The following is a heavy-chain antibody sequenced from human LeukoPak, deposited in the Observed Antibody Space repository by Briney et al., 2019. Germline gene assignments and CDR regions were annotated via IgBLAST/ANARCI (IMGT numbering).Heavy chain of an antibody. J-gene: IGHJ4*02. CDR3: ASHSAAAGLNY. CDR1: GGSVSSGSYY. V-gene: IGHV4-61*01. Sequence: SETLSLTCTVSGGSVSSGSYYWSWIRQPPGKGLEWIGYIYYSGSTNYNPSLKSRVTISVDTSKNQFSLKLSSVTAADTAVYYCASHSAAAGLNYWSQGTLVTVSS. D-gene: IGHD6-13*01. CDR2: IYYSGST.